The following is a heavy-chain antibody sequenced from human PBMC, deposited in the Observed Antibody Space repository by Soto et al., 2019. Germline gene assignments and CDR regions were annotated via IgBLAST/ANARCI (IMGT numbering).Heavy chain of an antibody. V-gene: IGHV1-46*01. CDR3: AGLYHYDSSGYYDY. J-gene: IGHJ4*02. D-gene: IGHD3-22*01. CDR1: GNSFTTYY. CDR2: INPSGGRT. Sequence: GASVKVSGKASGNSFTTYYMHWVRQAPGQGLEWMGIINPSGGRTTYAQKFQGRVTMTRDTSTSTFHMELSSLTSEDTAVYYCAGLYHYDSSGYYDYWVQGTLVTVSS.